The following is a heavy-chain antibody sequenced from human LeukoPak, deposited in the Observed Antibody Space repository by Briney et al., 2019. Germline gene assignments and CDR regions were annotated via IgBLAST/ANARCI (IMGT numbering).Heavy chain of an antibody. D-gene: IGHD3-22*01. J-gene: IGHJ4*02. CDR1: GYTFTGYY. V-gene: IGHV1-2*02. CDR2: INPNNGGT. CDR3: ARDLTLNYDSSGLWTYFDY. Sequence: ASVKVSCKASGYTFTGYYMHWVRQAPGQGLEWMGWINPNNGGTNYAQKFQGRVTMTRDTSISTAYMELSRLRSDDTAVYYCARDLTLNYDSSGLWTYFDYSGQGTLVTVPS.